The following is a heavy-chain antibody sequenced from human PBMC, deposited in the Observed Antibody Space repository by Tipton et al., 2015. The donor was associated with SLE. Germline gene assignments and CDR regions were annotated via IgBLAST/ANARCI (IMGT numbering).Heavy chain of an antibody. J-gene: IGHJ3*01. V-gene: IGHV4-4*07. CDR3: ASAAYSSSSDGFDV. D-gene: IGHD6-6*01. Sequence: TLSLTCIVSGVSLRSYYCGWVRQPARQGPEWGGRISSTGDTNYNPSLTSRVSMSVDTSKKQFSLNLSLVTAADTAVYYCASAAYSSSSDGFDVWGQGTMVTVTS. CDR2: ISSTGDT. CDR1: GVSLRSYY.